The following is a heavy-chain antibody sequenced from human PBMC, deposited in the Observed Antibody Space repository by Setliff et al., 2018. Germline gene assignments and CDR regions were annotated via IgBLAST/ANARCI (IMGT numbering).Heavy chain of an antibody. CDR2: INHSGST. CDR1: GGSFSGHY. CDR3: AADYGDRDSFDY. V-gene: IGHV4-34*01. J-gene: IGHJ4*02. D-gene: IGHD4-17*01. Sequence: SETLSLTCAVYGGSFSGHYWGWIRQPPGKGLEWIGEINHSGSTNYNPSLKSRVSISVDTSKNQFSLKLSSVTAADTAVYFCAADYGDRDSFDYWGQGTLVTVSS.